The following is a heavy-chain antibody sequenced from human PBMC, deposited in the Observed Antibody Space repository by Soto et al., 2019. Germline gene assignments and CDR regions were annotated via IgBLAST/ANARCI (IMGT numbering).Heavy chain of an antibody. CDR1: GYSFTSYW. V-gene: IGHV5-51*01. Sequence: GESLKISCKGSGYSFTSYWIGWVRQMPGKGLEWMGIIYPGDSDTRYSPSFQGQVTISAEKSISTAYLQWSSLKASDTAMYYCARGTPITGTMGYYYGMDVWGQGTTVTVSS. CDR3: ARGTPITGTMGYYYGMDV. CDR2: IYPGDSDT. D-gene: IGHD1-20*01. J-gene: IGHJ6*02.